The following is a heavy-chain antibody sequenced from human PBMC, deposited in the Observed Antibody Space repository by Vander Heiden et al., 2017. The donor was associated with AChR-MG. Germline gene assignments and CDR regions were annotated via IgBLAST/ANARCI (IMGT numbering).Heavy chain of an antibody. D-gene: IGHD2-21*02. CDR1: GYIFTSYA. CDR2: INAGNGNT. V-gene: IGHV1-3*01. CDR3: ARSPPVTASYYYYGMDV. J-gene: IGHJ6*02. Sequence: QVQLVQSGAEVKKPGASVKVSCTASGYIFTSYAMHWVRQAPGQRLEWMGWINAGNGNTKYSQKFQGRVTITRDTSASTAYMELSSLRSEDTAVYYCARSPPVTASYYYYGMDVWGQGTTVTVSS.